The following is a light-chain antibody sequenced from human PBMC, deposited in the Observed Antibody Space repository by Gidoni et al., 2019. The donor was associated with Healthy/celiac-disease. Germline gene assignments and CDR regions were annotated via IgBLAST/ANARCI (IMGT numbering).Light chain of an antibody. CDR1: QSISSW. J-gene: IGKJ1*01. CDR3: QQYNSYPGT. Sequence: DIQMTQSPSTLSASVGDRVTITCRASQSISSWLAWYQQKPGKAPKLLIYKASSLESGVPSRFSGSGSGTEFTLTISSLQPDDFATYYCQQYNSYPGTFDQXTKVEIK. CDR2: KAS. V-gene: IGKV1-5*03.